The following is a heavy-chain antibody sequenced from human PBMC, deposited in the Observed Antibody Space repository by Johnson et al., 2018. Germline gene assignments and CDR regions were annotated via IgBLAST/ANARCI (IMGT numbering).Heavy chain of an antibody. D-gene: IGHD3-16*01. CDR2: IFHTGRP. V-gene: IGHV4-59*03. J-gene: IGHJ6*02. Sequence: QVQLVQSGPGLVKPSETLSLTCTVSGGSISGFSWTWIRQPPGKGLEWLGYIFHTGRPTYNPSLKSRITMSVDPSNTQFSLTLTSVAAGDSAVYFCAGVGRGEDSYGMDVWGQGTTIIVSS. CDR1: GGSISGFS. CDR3: AGVGRGEDSYGMDV.